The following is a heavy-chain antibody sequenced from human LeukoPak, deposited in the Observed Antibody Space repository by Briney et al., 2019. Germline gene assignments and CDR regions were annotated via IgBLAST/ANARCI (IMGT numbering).Heavy chain of an antibody. CDR3: AKAPGMGDAFDI. Sequence: GGSLRLSCAASGFTFSSYAMSWVRQAPGKGLVWVSAISGSGGSTYYADSVKGRFTISRDNSKNTLYLQMNSLRAEDTAVYYCAKAPGMGDAFDIWGQGTMVTVSS. J-gene: IGHJ3*02. V-gene: IGHV3-23*01. CDR1: GFTFSSYA. CDR2: ISGSGGST. D-gene: IGHD3-10*01.